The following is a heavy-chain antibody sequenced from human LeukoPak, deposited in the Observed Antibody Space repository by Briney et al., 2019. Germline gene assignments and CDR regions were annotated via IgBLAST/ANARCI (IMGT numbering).Heavy chain of an antibody. CDR3: ARWYYYDSSGYSHFDY. CDR2: IWYDGSNK. J-gene: IGHJ4*02. CDR1: GFTFSDYY. Sequence: GGSLRLSCAASGFTFSDYYMTWVRQAPGKGLEWVAVIWYDGSNKYYADSVKGRFTISRDNSKNTLYLQMNSLRAEDTAVYYCARWYYYDSSGYSHFDYWGQGTLVTVSS. D-gene: IGHD3-22*01. V-gene: IGHV3-33*08.